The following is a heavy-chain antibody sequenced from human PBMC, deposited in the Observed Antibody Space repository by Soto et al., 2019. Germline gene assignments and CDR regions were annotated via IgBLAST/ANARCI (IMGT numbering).Heavy chain of an antibody. J-gene: IGHJ4*02. CDR3: ARIAYCGGGSGYCLDY. Sequence: QVTLKESGPVLVKPTETLTLTCTVSGFSLSNARMGVSWIRQPPGKALEWLAHIFSNDEKSYSTSLKSRLTISKDTSKSQVVLTMTNMDPVDTATYYCARIAYCGGGSGYCLDYWGQGTLVTVSS. V-gene: IGHV2-26*01. CDR1: GFSLSNARMG. D-gene: IGHD2-15*01. CDR2: IFSNDEK.